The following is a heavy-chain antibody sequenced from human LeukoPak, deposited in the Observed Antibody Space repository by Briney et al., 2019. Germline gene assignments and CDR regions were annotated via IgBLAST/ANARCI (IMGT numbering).Heavy chain of an antibody. J-gene: IGHJ4*02. V-gene: IGHV4-59*01. CDR2: IYYSGST. CDR1: GGSISSYY. D-gene: IGHD6-19*01. Sequence: SETLSLTCTVSGGSISSYYWSWIRQPPGKGREWIGYIYYSGSTNYNPSLKSRVTISVDTSKNQFSLKLSSVTAADTAVYYCARDRPYSSGWYRFFDYWGQGTLVTVSS. CDR3: ARDRPYSSGWYRFFDY.